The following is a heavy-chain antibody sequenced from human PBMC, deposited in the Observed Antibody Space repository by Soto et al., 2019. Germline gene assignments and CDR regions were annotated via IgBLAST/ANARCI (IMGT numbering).Heavy chain of an antibody. Sequence: ASVKVSCKASGYTFTSYDINWVRQATGQGLEWMGWMNADTGDTNYAQKLQGRVTMTTDTSTSTAYMQLRTLRSDDTAVYYCARSKYTTTWSGGLDYWGQGTLVTVSS. V-gene: IGHV1-18*01. J-gene: IGHJ4*02. CDR1: GYTFTSYD. CDR3: ARSKYTTTWSGGLDY. D-gene: IGHD6-13*01. CDR2: MNADTGDT.